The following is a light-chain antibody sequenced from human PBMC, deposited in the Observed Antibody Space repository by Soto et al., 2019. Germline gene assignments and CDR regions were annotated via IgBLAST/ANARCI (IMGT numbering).Light chain of an antibody. Sequence: EIVLTQSPATLSLSPGERATLSCRASQSDSSYLAWYQQKPGQTPRLLIYDASNRSTGIPARFSGSGSWTDFTLTNSSLEPEDFAVYYCEQHSNWPPCTVGQATKVEIK. CDR3: EQHSNWPPCT. CDR2: DAS. J-gene: IGKJ1*01. CDR1: QSDSSY. V-gene: IGKV3-11*01.